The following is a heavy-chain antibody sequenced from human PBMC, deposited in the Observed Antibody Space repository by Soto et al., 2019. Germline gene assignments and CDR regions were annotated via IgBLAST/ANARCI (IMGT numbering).Heavy chain of an antibody. CDR2: IYYSGST. J-gene: IGHJ4*02. CDR3: ARWPQLEPRFDH. CDR1: GGSISSGGYY. Sequence: PSETLSLTCTVSGGSISSGGYYWSWIRQHPGKGLEWIGYIYYSGSTYYNPSLKSRVTISVDTSKNQFSLKLSSVTAADTAVYYCARWPQLEPRFDHWGQGTLVTVSA. D-gene: IGHD1-1*01. V-gene: IGHV4-31*03.